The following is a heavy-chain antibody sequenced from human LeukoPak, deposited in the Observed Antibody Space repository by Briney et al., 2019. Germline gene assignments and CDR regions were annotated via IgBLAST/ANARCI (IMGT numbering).Heavy chain of an antibody. CDR2: IKPSGGDT. Sequence: ASVKVSCKASGYTFTSFYMHWVRQAPGQGLEWMGIIKPSGGDTSFAQKFQARVTLTRDTSTSTVYMELSSLTSEDTAVYYRARDWSESGIAVADYFDYWGQGTLVTVSS. D-gene: IGHD6-19*01. V-gene: IGHV1-46*01. CDR1: GYTFTSFY. J-gene: IGHJ4*02. CDR3: ARDWSESGIAVADYFDY.